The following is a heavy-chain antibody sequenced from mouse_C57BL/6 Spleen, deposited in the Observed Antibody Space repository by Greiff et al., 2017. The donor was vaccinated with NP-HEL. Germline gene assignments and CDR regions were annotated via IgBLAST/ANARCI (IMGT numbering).Heavy chain of an antibody. CDR2: INPNNGGT. D-gene: IGHD2-1*01. V-gene: IGHV1-26*01. CDR1: GYTFTDYY. Sequence: EVQLQQSGPELVKPGASVKISCKASGYTFTDYYMNWVKQSHGKSLEWIGDINPNNGGTSYNQKFKGKATLTVDKSSSTAYMELRSLTSEDSAVYYCAPMVTTLYYYAMDYWGQGTSVTVSS. J-gene: IGHJ4*01. CDR3: APMVTTLYYYAMDY.